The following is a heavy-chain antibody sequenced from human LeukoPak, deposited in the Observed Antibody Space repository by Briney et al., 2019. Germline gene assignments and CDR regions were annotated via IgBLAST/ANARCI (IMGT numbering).Heavy chain of an antibody. D-gene: IGHD3/OR15-3a*01. CDR3: ARDRAANQDWVEFDP. J-gene: IGHJ5*02. V-gene: IGHV3-66*01. CDR1: GFRVSDYY. Sequence: GGSLELSCAASGFRVSDYYRSWVRQAPGKGREWVGLIRDSGEAFYADFARGGFAISRDESENPLYLQMNSLRVEDTAVYFCARDRAANQDWVEFDPWGQGTPVIVSS. CDR2: IRDSGEA.